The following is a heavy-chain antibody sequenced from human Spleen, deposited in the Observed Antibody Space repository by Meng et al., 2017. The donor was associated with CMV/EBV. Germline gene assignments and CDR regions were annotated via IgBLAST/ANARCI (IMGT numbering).Heavy chain of an antibody. CDR1: GYTFTGYY. D-gene: IGHD3-16*01. CDR2: INPNSGGT. J-gene: IGHJ6*02. V-gene: IGHV1-2*02. Sequence: GESLKISCKASGYTFTGYYMHWVRQAPGQGLEWMGWINPNSGGTNYAQKFQGRVTMTRDTSISTAYMELSRLRSDDTAVYYCARAMITFGGVKEVYYYYGMDVWGQGTTVTVSS. CDR3: ARAMITFGGVKEVYYYYGMDV.